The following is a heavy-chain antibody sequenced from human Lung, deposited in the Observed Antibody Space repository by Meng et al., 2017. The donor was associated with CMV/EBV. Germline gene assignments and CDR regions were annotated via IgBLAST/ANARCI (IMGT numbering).Heavy chain of an antibody. Sequence: GSLTLSCAVSGFTSSSYTMNWVRHAPEEGREWVSYIRNRVSAKYYADSLTGRFTISRDKAKNSLYLQMNSLRADDKAVYYCARSLFDSNEPFDYWGQGTVVTVSS. V-gene: IGHV3-48*01. D-gene: IGHD3-22*01. J-gene: IGHJ4*02. CDR2: IRNRVSAK. CDR1: GFTSSSYT. CDR3: ARSLFDSNEPFDY.